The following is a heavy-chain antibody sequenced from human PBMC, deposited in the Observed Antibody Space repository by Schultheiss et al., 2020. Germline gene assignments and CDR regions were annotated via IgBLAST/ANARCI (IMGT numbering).Heavy chain of an antibody. Sequence: ASVKVSCKASGYTFTSYDINWVRQATGQGLEWMGWMNPNSGNTGYAQKFQGRVTMTRNTSISTAYMELSSLRSEDTAVYYCARERGDYSRYYGMDVWGQGTTVNVYS. CDR1: GYTFTSYD. V-gene: IGHV1-8*01. D-gene: IGHD4-11*01. CDR2: MNPNSGNT. J-gene: IGHJ6*02. CDR3: ARERGDYSRYYGMDV.